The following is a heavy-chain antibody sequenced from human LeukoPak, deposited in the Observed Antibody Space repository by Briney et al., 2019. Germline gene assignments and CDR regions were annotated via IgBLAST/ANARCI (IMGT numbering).Heavy chain of an antibody. Sequence: ASVTVSFTTSGYTFTIYPLTWVRQAPGQGLEWMGWITTYNGNTNYAQKLQGRVTITTDTSTSTAYMDLRGLRSDDTAVYFCARGYDYGDYVGDFDYWGQGTLVTVSP. V-gene: IGHV1-18*01. CDR1: GYTFTIYP. CDR3: ARGYDYGDYVGDFDY. D-gene: IGHD4-17*01. J-gene: IGHJ4*02. CDR2: ITTYNGNT.